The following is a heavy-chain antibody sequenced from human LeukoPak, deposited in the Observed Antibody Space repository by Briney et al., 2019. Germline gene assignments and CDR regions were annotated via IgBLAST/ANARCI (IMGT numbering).Heavy chain of an antibody. V-gene: IGHV4-61*01. CDR3: ARDPRWLTPDCTSTSCYENYFDP. CDR1: GGSVSSGSYY. J-gene: IGHJ5*02. D-gene: IGHD2-2*01. CDR2: IYYSGST. Sequence: SETLSLTCTVSGGSVSSGSYYWSWIRQPPGKGLEWIGYIYYSGSTNYNPSLKSRVTISVDTSKNQFSLNMYSVTAADTAVYYCARDPRWLTPDCTSTSCYENYFDPWGQGTLVTVSS.